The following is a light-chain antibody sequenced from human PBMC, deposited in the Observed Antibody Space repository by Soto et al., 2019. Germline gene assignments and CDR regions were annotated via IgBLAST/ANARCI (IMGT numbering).Light chain of an antibody. V-gene: IGLV2-11*01. Sequence: QSALTQPRSVSGSPGQSVTISCTGTSSDVGGYNYVSWYQQHPGKAPKVMIYDVSERPSGVPDRFSGSKSGNTASLTISGFQAEDEADYYCWSYAGSPRYVFGTGTKLTVL. CDR1: SSDVGGYNY. CDR3: WSYAGSPRYV. CDR2: DVS. J-gene: IGLJ1*01.